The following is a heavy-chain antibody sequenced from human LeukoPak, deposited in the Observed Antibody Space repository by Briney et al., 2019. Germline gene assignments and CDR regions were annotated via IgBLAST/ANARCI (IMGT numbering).Heavy chain of an antibody. CDR3: AKGKGMVYNNYCFDR. CDR2: INHSGST. D-gene: IGHD4-11*01. Sequence: SETLSLTCAVYGGSFSGYYWSWIRQPPGKGLEWIGEINHSGSTNYNPSLKSRVTISVDTSKNQFSLKLSSVTAADTAVYYCAKGKGMVYNNYCFDRWGQGSLVTVSS. CDR1: GGSFSGYY. J-gene: IGHJ4*02. V-gene: IGHV4-34*01.